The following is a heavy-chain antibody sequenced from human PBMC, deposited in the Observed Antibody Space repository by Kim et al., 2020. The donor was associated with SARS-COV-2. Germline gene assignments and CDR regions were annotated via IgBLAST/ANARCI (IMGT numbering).Heavy chain of an antibody. CDR1: GFTFSSYG. CDR2: ISYDGSNK. CDR3: AKDGPWGDIGFGEVVDY. J-gene: IGHJ4*02. D-gene: IGHD3-10*01. Sequence: GGSLRLSCAASGFTFSSYGMHWVRQAPGKGLEWVAVISYDGSNKYYADSVKGRFTISRDNSKNTLYLQMNSLRAEDTAVYYCAKDGPWGDIGFGEVVDYWGQGTLVTVSS. V-gene: IGHV3-30*18.